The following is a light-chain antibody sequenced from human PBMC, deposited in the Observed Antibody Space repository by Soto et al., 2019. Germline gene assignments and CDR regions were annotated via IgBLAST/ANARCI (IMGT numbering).Light chain of an antibody. CDR1: QNINSY. V-gene: IGKV1-39*01. J-gene: IGKJ1*01. CDR2: DAS. CDR3: QQTYSTPWT. Sequence: DIQMTQSPSSLSASVGDSVTITCRACQNINSYLNWYQQRPGKAPKLLIHDASILQSGVPSRFSGSGSGTEFALTINSLQPEDIATIYCQQTYSTPWTFGQGTKVEIK.